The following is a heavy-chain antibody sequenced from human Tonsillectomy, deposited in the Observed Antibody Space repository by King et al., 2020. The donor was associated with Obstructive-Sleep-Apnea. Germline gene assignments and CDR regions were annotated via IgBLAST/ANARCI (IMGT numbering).Heavy chain of an antibody. CDR3: ARAGTTVTTLRNNWFDP. CDR2: ISYDGSNK. J-gene: IGHJ5*02. D-gene: IGHD4-17*01. Sequence: VQLVESGGGVVQPGRSLRLSCAASGFTFSSYAMHWVRQAPGKGLEWVAVISYDGSNKYYADSVKGRFTISRDNSKNTLYLQMNSLRAEDTALYYCARAGTTVTTLRNNWFDPWGQGTLVTVSS. CDR1: GFTFSSYA. V-gene: IGHV3-30*04.